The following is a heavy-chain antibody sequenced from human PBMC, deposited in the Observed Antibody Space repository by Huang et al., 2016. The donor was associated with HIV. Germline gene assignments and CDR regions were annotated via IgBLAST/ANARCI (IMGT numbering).Heavy chain of an antibody. J-gene: IGHJ4*02. V-gene: IGHV1-69*01. CDR1: GGSFSKYA. CDR3: ASSDVDFRSAYYIMDD. D-gene: IGHD3-3*01. Sequence: QVQLVQSGAEVKKPGSSVKVSCRASGGSFSKYAFSWVRQAPGHGLEWMGGFIPLFGTADYVQKFQGRVTITADESTSTAYMELSSLRSEDTAVYYCASSDVDFRSAYYIMDDWGQGTQVTVSS. CDR2: FIPLFGTA.